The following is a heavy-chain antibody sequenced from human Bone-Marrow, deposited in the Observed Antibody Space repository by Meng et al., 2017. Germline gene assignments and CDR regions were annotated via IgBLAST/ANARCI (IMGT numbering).Heavy chain of an antibody. CDR2: IIPIFGTA. V-gene: IGHV1-69*13. D-gene: IGHD4-17*01. CDR1: GGTFSSYA. CDR3: AREPRDYGDYSR. J-gene: IGHJ4*02. Sequence: SVKVSCKASGGTFSSYAISWVRQAPGQGLEWMGGIIPIFGTANYAQKFQGRVTITADESTSTAYMELNSLRAEDTAVYYCAREPRDYGDYSRWGQGTLVTVSS.